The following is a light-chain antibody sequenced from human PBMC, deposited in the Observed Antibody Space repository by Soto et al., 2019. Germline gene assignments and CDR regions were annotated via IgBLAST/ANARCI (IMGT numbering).Light chain of an antibody. CDR1: SSDVGSYNL. J-gene: IGLJ1*01. Sequence: ALTQPASVSGSPGQSITISCTGTSSDVGSYNLVSWYQQHPGKAPKLMIYEGSKRPSGVSNRFSGSKSGNTASLTISGLQAEDEADYYCCSYTSATTYVFGTGTKVTVL. V-gene: IGLV2-23*01. CDR2: EGS. CDR3: CSYTSATTYV.